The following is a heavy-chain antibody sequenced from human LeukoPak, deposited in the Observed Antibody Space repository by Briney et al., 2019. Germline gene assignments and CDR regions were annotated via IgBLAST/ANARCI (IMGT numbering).Heavy chain of an antibody. CDR3: ASSVLVPAALSYYYYYMDV. Sequence: SGTLSLTCTVSGGSISSYYWSWIRQPAGKGLEWIGRIYTSGSTNYNPSLKSRVTMSVDTSKDQFSLKLSSVTAADTAVYYCASSVLVPAALSYYYYYMDVWGKGTTVTVSS. CDR1: GGSISSYY. V-gene: IGHV4-4*07. J-gene: IGHJ6*03. D-gene: IGHD2-2*01. CDR2: IYTSGST.